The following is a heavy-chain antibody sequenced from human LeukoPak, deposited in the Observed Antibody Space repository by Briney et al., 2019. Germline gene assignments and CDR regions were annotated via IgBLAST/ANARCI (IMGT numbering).Heavy chain of an antibody. CDR1: GIPFSDYY. J-gene: IGHJ4*02. CDR3: AAGTAADF. V-gene: IGHV3-11*03. D-gene: IGHD6-13*01. Sequence: PGGSLRLSCVVSGIPFSDYYMNWIRKAPGKGLEWISYISSSSSYTDYADSVKGRFTISRDNANSALYLQMHSLRLEDTAVYYCAAGTAADFWGQGTLVTVSS. CDR2: ISSSSSYT.